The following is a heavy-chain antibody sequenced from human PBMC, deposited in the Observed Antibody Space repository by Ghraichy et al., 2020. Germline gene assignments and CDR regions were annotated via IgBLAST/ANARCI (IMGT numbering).Heavy chain of an antibody. Sequence: SGPTLVKPTQTLTLTCIFSGFSLSTSGMCVSWIRQPPGKALEWLARIDWDDDKYYSTSLKTRLTISKDTSKNQVVLTMTNMDPVDTATYYCARTATLSRPNHDYGAHYYYYMDVWGKGTTVTVSS. CDR3: ARTATLSRPNHDYGAHYYYYMDV. J-gene: IGHJ6*03. V-gene: IGHV2-70*11. CDR2: IDWDDDK. CDR1: GFSLSTSGMC. D-gene: IGHD4-17*01.